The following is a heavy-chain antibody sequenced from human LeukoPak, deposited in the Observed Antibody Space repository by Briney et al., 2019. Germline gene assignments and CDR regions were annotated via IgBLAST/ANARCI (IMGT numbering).Heavy chain of an antibody. CDR1: GFTFSTYI. Sequence: PGGSLRLSCSASGFTFSTYIMHWVRQAPGKGLETVSAITGNWGSTFYADSVKGRFTISRDNSKNTLYLQMSSLRAEDTAMYYCARRDDYSAYDCWGQGTLVTVSS. CDR2: ITGNWGST. D-gene: IGHD5-24*01. CDR3: ARRDDYSAYDC. J-gene: IGHJ4*02. V-gene: IGHV3-64D*06.